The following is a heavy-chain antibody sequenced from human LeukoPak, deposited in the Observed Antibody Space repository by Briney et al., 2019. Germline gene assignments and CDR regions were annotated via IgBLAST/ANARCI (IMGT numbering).Heavy chain of an antibody. CDR1: GYTFTGYY. J-gene: IGHJ6*03. Sequence: GASVKVSCKASGYTFTGYYMHWVRQAPGQGLEWMGWINPNSGGTNYAQKFQGRVTMTRDTSISTAYMELSRLRSDDTAVYYCASSLRLVNPGDYYYYMDVWGKGTTVTVSS. V-gene: IGHV1-2*02. CDR3: ASSLRLVNPGDYYYYMDV. D-gene: IGHD5/OR15-5a*01. CDR2: INPNSGGT.